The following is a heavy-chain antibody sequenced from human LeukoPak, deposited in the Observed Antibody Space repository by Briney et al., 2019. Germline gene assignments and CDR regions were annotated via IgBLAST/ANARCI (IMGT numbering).Heavy chain of an antibody. J-gene: IGHJ4*02. Sequence: GGSLRLSCAASGFTFSNYGMGWVRPAPGKGRVWVSVINIGGADTYYAYRVKGRFTISKANSKNTMYLQMNSLRAEDTAVDYCSKGCEGAAGAVLGCYFDYWGQGTLVTVSS. CDR2: INIGGADT. V-gene: IGHV3-23*01. CDR3: SKGCEGAAGAVLGCYFDY. CDR1: GFTFSNYG. D-gene: IGHD6-13*01.